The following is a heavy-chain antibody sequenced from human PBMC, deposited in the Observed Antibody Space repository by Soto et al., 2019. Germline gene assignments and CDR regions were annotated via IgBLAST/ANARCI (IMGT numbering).Heavy chain of an antibody. CDR1: GDSVSSNSAA. CDR3: ARDLSGYSSGLNHWFDP. V-gene: IGHV6-1*01. J-gene: IGHJ5*02. D-gene: IGHD6-19*01. CDR2: TYYRSKWYN. Sequence: SQTLSLTCAISGDSVSSNSAAWNWIRQSPSRGLEWLGRTYYRSKWYNDYAVSVKSRITINPDTSKNQFSLQLNSVTPEDTAMYYCARDLSGYSSGLNHWFDPWGQGXLVTVYS.